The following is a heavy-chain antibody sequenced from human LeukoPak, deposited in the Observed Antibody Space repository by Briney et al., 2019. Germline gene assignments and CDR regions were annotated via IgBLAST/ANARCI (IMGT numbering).Heavy chain of an antibody. CDR3: ARHGPHYDFKGFDP. CDR2: VYYSGST. V-gene: IGHV4-39*01. D-gene: IGHD3-3*01. Sequence: SETLSLTCTVSGGSISSSSYYWGWIRQPPGKGLEWIGSVYYSGSTYCNPSLKSRVTISIDESKNQFSLKLSSVTAADTAVYDCARHGPHYDFKGFDPWGQGTLVTVSS. J-gene: IGHJ5*02. CDR1: GGSISSSSYY.